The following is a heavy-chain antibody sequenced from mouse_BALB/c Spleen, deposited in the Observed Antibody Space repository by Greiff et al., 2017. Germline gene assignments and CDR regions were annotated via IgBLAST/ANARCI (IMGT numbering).Heavy chain of an antibody. CDR3: ARHGNYAMDY. J-gene: IGHJ4*01. CDR1: GYTFTSYY. Sequence: VQLQQSGPELVKPGASVRISCKASGYTFTSYYIHWVKQRPGQGLEWIGWIYPGNVNTKYNEKFKGKATLTADKSSSTAYMQLSSLTSEDSAVYFWARHGNYAMDYWGQGTSVTVSS. CDR2: IYPGNVNT. V-gene: IGHV1S56*01. D-gene: IGHD2-1*01.